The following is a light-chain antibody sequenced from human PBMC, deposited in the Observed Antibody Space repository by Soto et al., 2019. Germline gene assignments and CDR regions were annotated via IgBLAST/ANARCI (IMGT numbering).Light chain of an antibody. CDR1: QTIISY. CDR3: QQSYSNPIT. V-gene: IGKV1-39*01. J-gene: IGKJ5*01. CDR2: AAS. Sequence: DIQMTQSPSSLSASVGERVTITCRASQTIISYLNWYQQKPGKAPKLLIYAASSLQSGVPSRFSGGGSGTDFTLTISSLQPEDFATYYCQQSYSNPITFGQGTRLEI.